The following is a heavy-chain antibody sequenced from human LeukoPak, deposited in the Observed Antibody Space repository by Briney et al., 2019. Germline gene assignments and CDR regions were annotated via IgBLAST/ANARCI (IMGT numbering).Heavy chain of an antibody. J-gene: IGHJ4*02. D-gene: IGHD3-16*02. CDR1: GYTFTSYD. Sequence: ASVKVSCKASGYTFTSYDINWVRQATGQGLEWMGWMNPNSGNTGYAQKFQGRVTMTRNTSISTAYMELSSLRSEDTAVYYCARSEVLAIYDYVWGSYPQQLWGQGTLVTVSS. V-gene: IGHV1-8*01. CDR3: ARSEVLAIYDYVWGSYPQQL. CDR2: MNPNSGNT.